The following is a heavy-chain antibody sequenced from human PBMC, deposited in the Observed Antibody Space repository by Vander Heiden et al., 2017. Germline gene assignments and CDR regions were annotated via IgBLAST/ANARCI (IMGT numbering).Heavy chain of an antibody. CDR1: GFTFSSYE. V-gene: IGHV3-48*03. CDR3: ARSPVQLWSHFDY. Sequence: EVQLVESGGGLVQPGGSLRLSCAASGFTFSSYEMNWVPQAPGKGLEWVSYISSSGSTIYYADSVKGRFTISRDNAKNSLYLQMNSLRAEDTAVYYCARSPVQLWSHFDYWGQGTLVTVSS. J-gene: IGHJ4*02. CDR2: ISSSGSTI. D-gene: IGHD5-18*01.